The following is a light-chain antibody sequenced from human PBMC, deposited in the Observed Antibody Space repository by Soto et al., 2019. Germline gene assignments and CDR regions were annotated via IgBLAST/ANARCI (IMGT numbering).Light chain of an antibody. CDR2: GVS. CDR3: QESYDNLYS. Sequence: DIQMTQSPVSLSASVGATVTISCRASQSINKYLSWYKEKAGKAPKLLIYGVSRLQSGVPARFSGSGSGADFTLTISSLQPEDSATDYCQESYDNLYSFGQGTKLEI. J-gene: IGKJ2*01. CDR1: QSINKY. V-gene: IGKV1-39*01.